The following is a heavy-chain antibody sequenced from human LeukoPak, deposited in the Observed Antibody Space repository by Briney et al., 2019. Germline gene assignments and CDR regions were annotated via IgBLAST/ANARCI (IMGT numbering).Heavy chain of an antibody. CDR3: ARGNLYYDFWSGRDPYYFDY. V-gene: IGHV1-46*01. D-gene: IGHD3-3*01. Sequence: GASVKVSCKASGYTFTSYYMHWVRQAPGQGLEWMGIINPSGGSTSYAQKFQGRVTMTRDTSTSTVYMELSRLRSDDTAVYYCARGNLYYDFWSGRDPYYFDYWGQGTLVTVSS. CDR2: INPSGGST. J-gene: IGHJ4*02. CDR1: GYTFTSYY.